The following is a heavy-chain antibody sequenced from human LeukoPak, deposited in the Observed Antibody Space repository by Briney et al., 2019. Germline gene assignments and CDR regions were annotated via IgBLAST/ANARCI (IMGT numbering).Heavy chain of an antibody. CDR2: ISYDGSNK. Sequence: GGSLRLSCAASGFTFSNYVIHWVRQASGKGLEWVAVISYDGSNKYYADSVKGRFTISRDNSKNSLSLQMNSLRTEDTALYYCAKDMGQRGYSYGWDYYMDVWGKGTTVTVSS. CDR3: AKDMGQRGYSYGWDYYMDV. D-gene: IGHD5-18*01. CDR1: GFTFSNYV. J-gene: IGHJ6*03. V-gene: IGHV3-30-3*01.